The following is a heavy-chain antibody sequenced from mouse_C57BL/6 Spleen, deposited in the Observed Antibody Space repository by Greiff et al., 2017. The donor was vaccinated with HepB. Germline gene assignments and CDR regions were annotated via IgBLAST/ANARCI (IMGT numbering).Heavy chain of an antibody. Sequence: QVQLQQSGAELVRPGSSVKLSCKASGYTFTSYWMHWVKQRPIQGLEWIGNIDPSDSETHYNQKFKDKATLTVDKSSSTAYMQLSSLTSEDSAVYYCARGGAGHYAMDYWGQGTSVTVSS. V-gene: IGHV1-52*01. CDR3: ARGGAGHYAMDY. CDR2: IDPSDSET. CDR1: GYTFTSYW. J-gene: IGHJ4*01.